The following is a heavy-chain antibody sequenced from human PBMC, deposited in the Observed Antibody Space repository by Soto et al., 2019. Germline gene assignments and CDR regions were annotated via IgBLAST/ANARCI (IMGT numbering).Heavy chain of an antibody. J-gene: IGHJ4*01. D-gene: IGHD1-20*01. CDR1: VFPFTHAF. CDR2: IKSKTDGGTT. V-gene: IGHV3-15*07. CDR3: TTDSYITPVRILFDY. Sequence: PGVSMRRPCAASVFPFTHAFIYWFCPAPGKGLEWVGRIKSKTDGGTTDFAASVKGRFAISRDDSKNMVYLQMNSLKTEDTAVYYCTTDSYITPVRILFDYLVHGTLV.